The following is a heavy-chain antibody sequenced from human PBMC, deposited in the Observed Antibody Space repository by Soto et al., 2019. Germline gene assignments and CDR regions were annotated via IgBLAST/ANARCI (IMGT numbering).Heavy chain of an antibody. CDR2: ISYDGNNK. J-gene: IGHJ4*02. V-gene: IGHV3-30*09. Sequence: QVQLVESGGGVVQPGRSLRLSCAASGFTFSPYAMHWVRQAPGKGLEWVAVISYDGNNKNYADSEKGRLAISRDNSRNTLYLQMNSLRAEDTAVYYCARARLDTPALDYWGQGTLVTVSS. D-gene: IGHD2-2*01. CDR3: ARARLDTPALDY. CDR1: GFTFSPYA.